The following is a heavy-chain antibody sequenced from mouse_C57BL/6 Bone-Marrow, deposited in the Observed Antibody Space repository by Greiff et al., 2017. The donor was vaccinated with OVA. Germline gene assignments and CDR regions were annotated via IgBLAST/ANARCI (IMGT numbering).Heavy chain of an antibody. J-gene: IGHJ1*03. Sequence: EVKVVESGGGLVQPGGSLKLSCAASGFTFSDYYMYWVRQTPEKRLEWVAYISNGGGSTYYPDTVKGRFTISRDNAKNTLYLQMSRLKSEDTAMYYCAREYYYGSRWYFDVWGTGTTVTVSS. V-gene: IGHV5-12*01. CDR3: AREYYYGSRWYFDV. CDR1: GFTFSDYY. CDR2: ISNGGGST. D-gene: IGHD1-1*01.